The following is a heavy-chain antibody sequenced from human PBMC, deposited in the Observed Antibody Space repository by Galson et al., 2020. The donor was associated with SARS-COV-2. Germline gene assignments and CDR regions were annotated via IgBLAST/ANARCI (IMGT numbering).Heavy chain of an antibody. CDR2: IIPIFGTA. Sequence: SVKVSCKTSGGTFSSYPISWVRQAPGQGLEWMGGIIPIFGTANNAQKFHGRITITADKSTSTAYMELNSLRSEDTAVYYCARGYCSGGSCYLGDPYYFDHWGQGTLVTVSS. CDR3: ARGYCSGGSCYLGDPYYFDH. V-gene: IGHV1-69*06. CDR1: GGTFSSYP. D-gene: IGHD2-15*01. J-gene: IGHJ4*02.